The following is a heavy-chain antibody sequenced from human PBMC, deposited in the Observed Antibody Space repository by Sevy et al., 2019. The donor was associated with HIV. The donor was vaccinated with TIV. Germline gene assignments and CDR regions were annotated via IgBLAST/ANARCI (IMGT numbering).Heavy chain of an antibody. CDR1: GYTFTSYD. V-gene: IGHV1-8*01. CDR3: AGVGGTLRFRYWFDP. D-gene: IGHD3-3*01. J-gene: IGHJ5*02. CDR2: MNPNSGNT. Sequence: ASVKVSCKASGYTFTSYDINWVRQATGQGLEWMGWMNPNSGNTGYAQKFQGRVTMTRNTSISTAYMGLSSLRSEDTAVYYSAGVGGTLRFRYWFDPWGQGTLVTVSS.